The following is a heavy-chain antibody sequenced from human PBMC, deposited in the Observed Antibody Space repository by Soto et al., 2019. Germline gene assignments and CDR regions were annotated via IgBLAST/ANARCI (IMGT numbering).Heavy chain of an antibody. Sequence: GGSLRLSCVASGFTFSDYAMAWVRQAPGKGLEWVATISATGGNIEYTDSLKGRFTISRDNSKNTLYLQLNGLTSDDTAVHYCAKVAGGLGYFDLWGRGTLVTVSS. CDR2: ISATGGNI. J-gene: IGHJ2*01. CDR1: GFTFSDYA. V-gene: IGHV3-23*01. CDR3: AKVAGGLGYFDL. D-gene: IGHD3-16*01.